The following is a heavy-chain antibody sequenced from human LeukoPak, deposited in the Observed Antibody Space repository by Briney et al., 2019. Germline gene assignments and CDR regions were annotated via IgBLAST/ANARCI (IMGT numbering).Heavy chain of an antibody. CDR2: ISSSGSSI. J-gene: IGHJ6*03. V-gene: IGHV3-48*03. CDR3: ARGRYYDILTDDYISYYMDV. CDR1: GFTFRSYE. D-gene: IGHD3-9*01. Sequence: GGSLRLSCSVSGFTFRSYEMNWVRQAPGRGLEWVSYISSSGSSIEYADSVKGRFTISRDNAKNSLYLQMNSLRAEDTAVYYCARGRYYDILTDDYISYYMDVWGQGTTVTISS.